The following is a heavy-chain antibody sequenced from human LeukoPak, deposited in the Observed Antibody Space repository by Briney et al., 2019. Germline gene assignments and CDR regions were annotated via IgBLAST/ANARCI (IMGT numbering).Heavy chain of an antibody. J-gene: IGHJ4*02. Sequence: ASVKVSCKASGGTFSSYAISWVRQAPGQGLEWMGGIIPIFGTANYAQKFQGRVTITTDESTSTAYMELSSLRSEDTAVYYCARCPDYSSSSPFDYWGQGTLVTVSS. V-gene: IGHV1-69*05. CDR1: GGTFSSYA. CDR2: IIPIFGTA. D-gene: IGHD6-6*01. CDR3: ARCPDYSSSSPFDY.